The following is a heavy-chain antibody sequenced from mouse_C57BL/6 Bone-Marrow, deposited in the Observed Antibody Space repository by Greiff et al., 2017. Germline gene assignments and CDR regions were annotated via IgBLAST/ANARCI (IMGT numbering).Heavy chain of an antibody. J-gene: IGHJ1*03. CDR3: SRQVTTVLATKYFDV. CDR1: GFTFSSYT. CDR2: ISGGGGNT. V-gene: IGHV5-9*01. D-gene: IGHD1-1*01. Sequence: EVNVVESGGGLVKPGGSLKLSCAASGFTFSSYTMSWVRQTPEKRLQWVAAISGGGGNTYYPYSVKGRFTISRDNDKNILYLQMSSLRSEDTALYYCSRQVTTVLATKYFDVWGTGTTVTVSS.